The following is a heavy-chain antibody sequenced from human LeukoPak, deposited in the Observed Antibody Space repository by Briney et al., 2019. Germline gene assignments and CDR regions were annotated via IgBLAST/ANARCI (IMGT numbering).Heavy chain of an antibody. CDR3: ARGATYAYYQDY. D-gene: IGHD1-26*01. J-gene: IGHJ4*02. CDR2: IKYDASST. Sequence: GGSLGLSCADSGFTFSSHWMHWVRQAPGKGLVWVSRIKYDASSTSYADSVKGRFTISRDNAKNTLYLQMNSLRAEDTAVYYCARGATYAYYQDYWGQGTLVTVSS. CDR1: GFTFSSHW. V-gene: IGHV3-74*01.